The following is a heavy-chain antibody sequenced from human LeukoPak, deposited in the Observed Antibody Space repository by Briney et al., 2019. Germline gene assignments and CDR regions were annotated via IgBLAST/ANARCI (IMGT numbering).Heavy chain of an antibody. J-gene: IGHJ4*02. CDR3: ARDYKYAFDN. CDR1: GFTCSDYS. Sequence: GGSLRLSCAAPGFTCSDYSMNWVRPAPGKGLEWISYIGIDSGNTNYADSVKGRFTISGDKAKNSLYLQMNSLRVEDTAVYYCARDYKYAFDNWGQGTLVTVSS. D-gene: IGHD5-24*01. V-gene: IGHV3-48*01. CDR2: IGIDSGNT.